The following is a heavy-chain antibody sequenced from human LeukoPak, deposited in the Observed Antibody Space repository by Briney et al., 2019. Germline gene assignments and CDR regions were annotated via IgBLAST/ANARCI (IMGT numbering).Heavy chain of an antibody. D-gene: IGHD4-23*01. CDR3: ARQVGGNPTYWYFDL. Sequence: WASVKVSCKASGYTFTSYDINWVRQATGQGLEWMGWMNPNSGNTGYAQKFQGRVTMTRNTSISTAYMELSSLRSEDTAVYYCARQVGGNPTYWYFDLWGRGTLVTVSS. J-gene: IGHJ2*01. V-gene: IGHV1-8*01. CDR1: GYTFTSYD. CDR2: MNPNSGNT.